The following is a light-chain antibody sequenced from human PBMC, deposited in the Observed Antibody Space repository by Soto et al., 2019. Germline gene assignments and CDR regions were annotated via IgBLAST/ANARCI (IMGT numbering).Light chain of an antibody. V-gene: IGKV2-24*01. Sequence: DIVMTQNPLSLSVTLGQPAAISCRSSESLVYSNGNTYLSWYHQRPGQPPRLLIHRVSNRFSGVPERFSGSGAGTDFTLEISRVEAEDVGIYYCMQGTLWWTFGQGTKVEI. J-gene: IGKJ1*01. CDR3: MQGTLWWT. CDR1: ESLVYSNGNTY. CDR2: RVS.